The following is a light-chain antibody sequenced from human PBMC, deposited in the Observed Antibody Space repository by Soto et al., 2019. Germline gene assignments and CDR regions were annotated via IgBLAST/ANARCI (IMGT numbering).Light chain of an antibody. CDR3: QQHSHWPTWT. V-gene: IGKV3D-20*02. Sequence: EIVFTQSPGPLSLSPGERATLSCRASQSVSSSYLAWYQQKPCQAPRLLIYGASTRATGIPARFSGSGSGTDFTLTISSLEPEDFAVYYCQQHSHWPTWTFGQGTKMDIK. CDR1: QSVSSSY. CDR2: GAS. J-gene: IGKJ1*01.